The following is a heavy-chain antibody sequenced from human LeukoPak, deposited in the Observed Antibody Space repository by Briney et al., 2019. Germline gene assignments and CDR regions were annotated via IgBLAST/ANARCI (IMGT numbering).Heavy chain of an antibody. CDR2: MNHMGST. J-gene: IGHJ4*02. CDR3: ATAGYRYSGSYSFDY. D-gene: IGHD1-26*01. V-gene: IGHV4-34*01. CDR1: GGSFSGYY. Sequence: SETLSLTCAVYGGSFSGYYWSWIREPPGKGREGRGEMNHMGSTNYNPSLKSRVTISVDISKNQFSLKLSSVAAADASVYYCATAGYRYSGSYSFDYWGQGTLVTVSS.